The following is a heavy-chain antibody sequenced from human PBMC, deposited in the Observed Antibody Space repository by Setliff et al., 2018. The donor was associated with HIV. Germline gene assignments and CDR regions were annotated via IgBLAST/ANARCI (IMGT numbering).Heavy chain of an antibody. J-gene: IGHJ4*02. CDR2: VTPDGGDK. V-gene: IGHV3-7*01. Sequence: GESLKISCAASGFMFGVDWMSWVRQTPGKGLEWVASVTPDGGDKYYANSMRGRFTISRDNGKNAVYLQMNSLTAEDTALYYCVRDLARVIAHWGQGTLVTVS. CDR3: VRDLARVIAH. D-gene: IGHD2-21*01. CDR1: GFMFGVDW.